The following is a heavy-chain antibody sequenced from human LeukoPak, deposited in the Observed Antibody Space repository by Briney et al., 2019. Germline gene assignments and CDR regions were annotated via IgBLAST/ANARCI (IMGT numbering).Heavy chain of an antibody. J-gene: IGHJ6*03. CDR1: GYTFTSYS. CDR3: ARGHIVVVPAASYHYYMDV. CDR2: INPSGGST. Sequence: ASVKVSCKASGYTFTSYSMHWVRQAPGQGLEWMGIINPSGGSTSYAQNFEGRVTMTRDMSTSTVYMELSSLRSEDTAVYYCARGHIVVVPAASYHYYMDVWGKGTTVTVSS. D-gene: IGHD2-2*01. V-gene: IGHV1-46*01.